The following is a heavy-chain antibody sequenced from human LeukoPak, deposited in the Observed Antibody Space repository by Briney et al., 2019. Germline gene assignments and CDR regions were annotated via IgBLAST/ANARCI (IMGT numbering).Heavy chain of an antibody. CDR2: IYTSGST. D-gene: IGHD3-22*01. J-gene: IGHJ3*02. V-gene: IGHV4-4*07. Sequence: SETLSLTCTVSGGSISSYYWSWIRQPAGKGLEWIGRIYTSGSTNYNPSLKSRVTMSVDTSKNQFSLKLSSVTAADTAVYYCARSYGSSGYYGDAFDIWGQGTMVTVSS. CDR1: GGSISSYY. CDR3: ARSYGSSGYYGDAFDI.